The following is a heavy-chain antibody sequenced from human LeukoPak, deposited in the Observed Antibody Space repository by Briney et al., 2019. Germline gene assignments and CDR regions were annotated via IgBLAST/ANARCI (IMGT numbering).Heavy chain of an antibody. V-gene: IGHV3-9*01. CDR3: ARDQEDSGSYYADY. CDR1: GFTFDDYA. D-gene: IGHD1-26*01. J-gene: IGHJ4*02. Sequence: PGGSLRLSCAASGFTFDDYAMHWVRQAPGKGLEWASGISWNSGSIGYADSVKGRFTISRDNSKNTLYLQMNSLRAEDTAVYYCARDQEDSGSYYADYWGQGTLVTVSS. CDR2: ISWNSGSI.